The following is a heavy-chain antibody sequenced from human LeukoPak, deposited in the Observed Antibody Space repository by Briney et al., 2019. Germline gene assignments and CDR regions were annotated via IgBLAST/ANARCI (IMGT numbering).Heavy chain of an antibody. CDR1: GFTFTDAW. D-gene: IGHD7-27*01. Sequence: GGSLRLSCAASGFTFTDAWMSWVRQAPGKGLEWVANIKEDGSEKYYVDSLKGRFTISRDNAKNSLYLQMNSLRAEDTAVYYCARDGDNFDYWGQGTLVTVSS. CDR3: ARDGDNFDY. V-gene: IGHV3-7*05. J-gene: IGHJ4*02. CDR2: IKEDGSEK.